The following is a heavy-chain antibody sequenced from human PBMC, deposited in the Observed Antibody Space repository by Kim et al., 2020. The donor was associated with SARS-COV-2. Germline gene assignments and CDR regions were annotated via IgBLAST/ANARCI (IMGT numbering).Heavy chain of an antibody. V-gene: IGHV3-7*01. Sequence: GGSLRLSCAASGFTFSSYWMSWVRQAPGKGLEWVANIKQDGSEKYYVDSVKGRFTISRDNAKNSLYLQMNSLRAEDTAVYYCARGTILAYCGGDCYPFDYWGQGTLVTVSS. D-gene: IGHD2-21*02. CDR3: ARGTILAYCGGDCYPFDY. CDR2: IKQDGSEK. J-gene: IGHJ4*02. CDR1: GFTFSSYW.